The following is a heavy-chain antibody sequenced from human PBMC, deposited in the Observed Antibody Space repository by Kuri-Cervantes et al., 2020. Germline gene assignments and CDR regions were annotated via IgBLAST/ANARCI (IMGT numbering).Heavy chain of an antibody. CDR2: ISSSGGTI. CDR3: ARSWELLGWFDP. V-gene: IGHV3-11*01. CDR1: GFTFSDYY. J-gene: IGHJ5*02. D-gene: IGHD1-26*01. Sequence: GGSLRLSCAASGFTFSDYYMSWIRQAPGKGLVWVSYISSSGGTIYYADSVKGRFTITRDNAKTSLYLQMNTLRAEDTAVYYCARSWELLGWFDPWGQGTLVTVSS.